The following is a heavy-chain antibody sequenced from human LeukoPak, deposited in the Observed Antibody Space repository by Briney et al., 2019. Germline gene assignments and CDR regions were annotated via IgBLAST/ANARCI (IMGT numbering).Heavy chain of an antibody. D-gene: IGHD2-15*01. J-gene: IGHJ4*02. CDR1: GGSISSGGYY. CDR2: IYYSGST. Sequence: SETLSLTCTVSGGSISSGGYYWSWIRQHPGKGLKWIGYIYYSGSTDYNPSLRSRVTISVDTSKNQFSLNLSSVTAADTAIYYCARDAVACSGGGCYSGWGQGTLVTVSS. V-gene: IGHV4-31*02. CDR3: ARDAVACSGGGCYSG.